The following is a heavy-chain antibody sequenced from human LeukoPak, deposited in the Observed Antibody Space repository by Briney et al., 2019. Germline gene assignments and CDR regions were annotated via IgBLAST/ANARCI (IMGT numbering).Heavy chain of an antibody. D-gene: IGHD3-10*01. CDR2: IYYSGST. CDR1: GGSISSYY. V-gene: IGHV4-59*01. CDR3: ASSYGSGPYYFDY. J-gene: IGHJ4*02. Sequence: SETLSLTCTVSGGSISSYYWSWIRQPPGKGMEWIGYIYYSGSTNYNPSLKSRVTISVDTSKNQFSPKLSSVTAADTAVYYCASSYGSGPYYFDYWGQGTLVTVSS.